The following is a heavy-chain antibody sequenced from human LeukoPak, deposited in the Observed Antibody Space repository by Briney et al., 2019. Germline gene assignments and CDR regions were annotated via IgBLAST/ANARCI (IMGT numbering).Heavy chain of an antibody. CDR1: GFTFTTYE. D-gene: IGHD1-14*01. CDR2: ISSSGSTK. J-gene: IGHJ4*02. CDR3: ARAGRSYYFDY. V-gene: IGHV3-48*03. Sequence: GGSLRLSCAASGFTFTTYEMNWVRQAPGKGLECISYISSSGSTKYHADSVKGRFTISRDNAENSLYLQMNSLRAEDTAVYYCARAGRSYYFDYWGLGTLVTVSS.